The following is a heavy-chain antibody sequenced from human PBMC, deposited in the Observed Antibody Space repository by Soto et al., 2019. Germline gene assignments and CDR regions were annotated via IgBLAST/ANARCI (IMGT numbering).Heavy chain of an antibody. D-gene: IGHD6-13*01. CDR1: GGSFSGYY. V-gene: IGHV4-34*01. J-gene: IGHJ6*02. CDR3: ARVFLRGYSSSWSLYYYGMDV. CDR2: INHSGST. Sequence: ASETLSLTCAVYGGSFSGYYWSWIRQPPGKGLEWIGEINHSGSTNYNPSLKSRVTISVDTSKNQFSLKLSSVTAADTAVYYCARVFLRGYSSSWSLYYYGMDVWGQGTTVTVSS.